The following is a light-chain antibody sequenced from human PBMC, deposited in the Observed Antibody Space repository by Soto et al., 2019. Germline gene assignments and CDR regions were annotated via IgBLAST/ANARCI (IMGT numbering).Light chain of an antibody. V-gene: IGLV3-21*02. CDR2: DAT. CDR3: QVWASTAEFFV. CDR1: KIGSKI. J-gene: IGLJ1*01. Sequence: SSDGTQPSWVSVAPGQTAKITCVGDKIGSKIVHWYKQRPGQAPVAVVFDATDRPSGIPDRISASRSGDTATLTISRVDAGDEADYYCQVWASTAEFFVFGSGTKVTVL.